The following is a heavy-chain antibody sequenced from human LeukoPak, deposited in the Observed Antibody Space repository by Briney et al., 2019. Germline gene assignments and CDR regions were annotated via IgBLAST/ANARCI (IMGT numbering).Heavy chain of an antibody. V-gene: IGHV3-33*06. CDR1: GFTFSSYG. CDR3: AKEILYYFDY. CDR2: IWYDGSNK. Sequence: GGSLRLSCAASGFTFSSYGMHWVRQAPGKGLEWVAVIWYDGSNKYHADSVKGRFTISRDNSKNTLYLQMNSLRAEDTAVYYCAKEILYYFDYWGQGTLVTVSS. J-gene: IGHJ4*02.